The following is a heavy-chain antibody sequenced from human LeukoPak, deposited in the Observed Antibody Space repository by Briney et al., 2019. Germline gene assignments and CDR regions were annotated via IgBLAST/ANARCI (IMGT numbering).Heavy chain of an antibody. Sequence: PGGSLRLSCAASGFTFSSYAMSWVRQAPGKGLEWVSVIYSGGSTYYADSVKGRFTISRDNSKNTLYLQMNSLRAEDTAVYYCARDPPRYYDSSGYYDYYYGMDVWGQGTTVTVSS. J-gene: IGHJ6*02. V-gene: IGHV3-53*01. CDR1: GFTFSSYA. D-gene: IGHD3-22*01. CDR3: ARDPPRYYDSSGYYDYYYGMDV. CDR2: IYSGGST.